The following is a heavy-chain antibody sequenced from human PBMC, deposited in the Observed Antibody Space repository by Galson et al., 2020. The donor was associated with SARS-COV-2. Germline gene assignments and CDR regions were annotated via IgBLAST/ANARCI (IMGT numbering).Heavy chain of an antibody. J-gene: IGHJ4*02. CDR2: IFFDGSDK. CDR3: ARDGQLSSGWAFDY. V-gene: IGHV3-33*01. D-gene: IGHD6-19*01. Sequence: GESPKISCAASGFTLSDHAIQRVPQAPGKGLEWVAQIFFDGSDKYYGDSVKGRFTIPRDSSKNMAYLQMNNLKVDGTAVYYCARDGQLSSGWAFDYWGQGTLVTVSS. CDR1: GFTLSDHA.